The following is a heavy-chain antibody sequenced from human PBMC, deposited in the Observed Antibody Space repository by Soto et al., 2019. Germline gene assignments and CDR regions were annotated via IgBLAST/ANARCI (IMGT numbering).Heavy chain of an antibody. J-gene: IGHJ6*02. CDR3: ARGGLQHALDV. CDR2: VNNDGTDT. V-gene: IGHV3-74*03. CDR1: GFKFGYYW. D-gene: IGHD6-13*01. Sequence: GSLTLSCAASGFKFGYYWMYWVRQAPGKGLVWVSRVNNDGTDTTHADSVKGRFTISRDNAESTLYLQMNSLRAEDTAVYYCARGGLQHALDVWGQGSTVTVSS.